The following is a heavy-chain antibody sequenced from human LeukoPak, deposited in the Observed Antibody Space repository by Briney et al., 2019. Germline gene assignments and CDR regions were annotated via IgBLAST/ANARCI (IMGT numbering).Heavy chain of an antibody. CDR1: GYTFTTYG. D-gene: IGHD3-16*02. J-gene: IGHJ3*02. CDR3: ARASVWGSYRLTLDAFDI. V-gene: IGHV1-18*01. CDR2: ISTYNGNT. Sequence: ASVKVSCKASGYTFTTYGITWVRQAPGQGLEWMGWISTYNGNTNYAQKLQGRVTMTTDTSTSTAYMELRSLRSDDTAVYYCARASVWGSYRLTLDAFDIWGQGTMVTVSS.